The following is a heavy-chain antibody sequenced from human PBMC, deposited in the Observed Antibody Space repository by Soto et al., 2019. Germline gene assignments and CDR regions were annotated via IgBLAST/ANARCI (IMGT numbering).Heavy chain of an antibody. Sequence: QVQLVESGGGVVQPGRSLRLSCAASGFTFSSYGMHWVRQAPGKGLEWVAVISYDGSNKYYADSVKGRFTISRDNSKNTLYLQMNSLRAEDTAVYYCLVSIAAAGVWGQGTLVTVSS. D-gene: IGHD6-13*01. V-gene: IGHV3-30*03. CDR3: LVSIAAAGV. CDR2: ISYDGSNK. J-gene: IGHJ4*02. CDR1: GFTFSSYG.